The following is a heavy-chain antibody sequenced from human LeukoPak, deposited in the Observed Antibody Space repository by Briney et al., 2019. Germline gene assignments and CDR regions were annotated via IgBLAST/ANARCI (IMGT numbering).Heavy chain of an antibody. CDR2: IDWDDDK. D-gene: IGHD6-13*01. J-gene: IGHJ4*02. V-gene: IGHV2-70*11. Sequence: SGPALVKPTQTLTLTCTFSGFSLSTSGMCVSWIRQPPGKALEWLARIDWDDDKYYSTSLKTRLTISKDTSKNQVVLTMTNMDPVDTATYYCARAPPEQQLGQGAYYFDYWGQGTLVTVSS. CDR3: ARAPPEQQLGQGAYYFDY. CDR1: GFSLSTSGMC.